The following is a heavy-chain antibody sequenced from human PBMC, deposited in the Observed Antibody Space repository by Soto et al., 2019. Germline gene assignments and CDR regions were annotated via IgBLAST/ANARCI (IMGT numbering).Heavy chain of an antibody. Sequence: GGSLRLSCGASGFTCSSYGMHWVRQAPGKGLEWVAVIWYDGSNKYYADSVKGRFTISRDNSKNTLYLQMNSLRAEDTAVYYCARDSLRGGGMDVWGQGTTVTVSS. CDR3: ARDSLRGGGMDV. D-gene: IGHD3-16*02. CDR2: IWYDGSNK. V-gene: IGHV3-33*01. J-gene: IGHJ6*02. CDR1: GFTCSSYG.